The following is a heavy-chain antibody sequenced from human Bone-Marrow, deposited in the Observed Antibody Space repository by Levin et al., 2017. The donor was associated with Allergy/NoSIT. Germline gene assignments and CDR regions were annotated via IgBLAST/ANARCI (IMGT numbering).Heavy chain of an antibody. D-gene: IGHD6-13*01. J-gene: IGHJ4*02. CDR1: GFTFSSYS. Sequence: AGGSLRLSCAASGFTFSSYSMNWVRQAPGKGLEWVSSISSSSSYIYYADSVKGRFTISRDNAKNSLYLQMNSLRAEDTAVYYCARDSEAAGTLDYWGQGTLVTVSS. CDR2: ISSSSSYI. CDR3: ARDSEAAGTLDY. V-gene: IGHV3-21*01.